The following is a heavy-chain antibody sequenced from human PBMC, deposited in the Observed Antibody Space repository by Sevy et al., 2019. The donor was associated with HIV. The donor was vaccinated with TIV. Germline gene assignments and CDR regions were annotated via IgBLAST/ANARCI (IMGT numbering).Heavy chain of an antibody. Sequence: GGSLRLSCAASGFTFSNYWMSWVRQAPGKGLEWVANIKQDGSEKYYVDSVKGRFTISRDNAKNSLSLQMNSLRAGDTAMYYCARDKGQGWFDPWGQGTLVRLL. V-gene: IGHV3-7*01. CDR2: IKQDGSEK. J-gene: IGHJ5*02. CDR1: GFTFSNYW. CDR3: ARDKGQGWFDP.